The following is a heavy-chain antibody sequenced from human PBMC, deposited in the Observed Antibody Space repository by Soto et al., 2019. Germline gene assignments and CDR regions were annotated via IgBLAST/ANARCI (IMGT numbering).Heavy chain of an antibody. D-gene: IGHD3-10*01. J-gene: IGHJ4*02. V-gene: IGHV1-8*01. Sequence: QVHLVQSGAEVKKPGASVKVSCKASGYTFSSYDINWVRQAPGQGLEWMGWMKPNSGNTGYAQQLERSVTMTRYTAISTAYMDLSRLCSEDTAVYYCARGAPYYYDSGTDYQFDSWGQGTLVTVAS. CDR1: GYTFSSYD. CDR2: MKPNSGNT. CDR3: ARGAPYYYDSGTDYQFDS.